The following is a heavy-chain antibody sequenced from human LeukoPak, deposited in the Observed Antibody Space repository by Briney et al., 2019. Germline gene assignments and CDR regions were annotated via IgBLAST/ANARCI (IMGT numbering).Heavy chain of an antibody. V-gene: IGHV1-18*01. CDR2: ISAYNGNT. Sequence: ASVKVSCKASGYTFTSYGISWVRQAPGQGLEWMGWISAYNGNTNYAQKLQGRVTMTTDTSTSTAYMELRSLRSDYTAVYYCARTGSSSSQDWFDPWGQGTLVTVSS. CDR1: GYTFTSYG. J-gene: IGHJ5*02. D-gene: IGHD6-6*01. CDR3: ARTGSSSSQDWFDP.